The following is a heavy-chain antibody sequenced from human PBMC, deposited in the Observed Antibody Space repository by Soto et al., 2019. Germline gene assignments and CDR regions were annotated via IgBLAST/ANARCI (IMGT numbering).Heavy chain of an antibody. Sequence: QVQLVQSGAEVKKPGSSVKVSCKASGGTFSSYAISWVRQAPGQGLEWMGGIIPIFGTANYAQKFQGRVTLTADESTSTAYMELSSLRSEDTAVYYCARDQGEAVAPLNWYFDLWGRGTLVTVSS. D-gene: IGHD6-19*01. V-gene: IGHV1-69*01. J-gene: IGHJ2*01. CDR3: ARDQGEAVAPLNWYFDL. CDR2: IIPIFGTA. CDR1: GGTFSSYA.